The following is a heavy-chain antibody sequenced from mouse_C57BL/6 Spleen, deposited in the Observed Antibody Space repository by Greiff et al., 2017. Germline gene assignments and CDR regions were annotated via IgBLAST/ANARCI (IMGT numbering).Heavy chain of an antibody. CDR2: IYPGSGST. V-gene: IGHV1-55*01. D-gene: IGHD1-1*01. Sequence: QVQLKQPGAELVKPGASVKMSCKASGYTFTSYWITWVKQRPGQGLEWIGDIYPGSGSTNYNEKFKSKATRTVDTSSSTAYMQRSSLTAEDSAVYYCAREAYGSSLMDYWGQGTSVTVSS. CDR1: GYTFTSYW. J-gene: IGHJ4*01. CDR3: AREAYGSSLMDY.